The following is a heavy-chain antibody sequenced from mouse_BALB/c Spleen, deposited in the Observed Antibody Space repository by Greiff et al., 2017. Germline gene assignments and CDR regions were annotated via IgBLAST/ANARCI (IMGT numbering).Heavy chain of an antibody. Sequence: QVQLQQSGPELVKPGASVKISCKASGYAFSSSWMNWVKQRPGQGLEWIGRIYPGDGDTNYNGKFKGKATLTADKSSSTAYMQLSSLTSVDSAVYFCARRGVYYDYDGTMDYWGQGTTLTVSS. CDR1: GYAFSSSW. V-gene: IGHV1-82*01. D-gene: IGHD2-4*01. J-gene: IGHJ2*01. CDR3: ARRGVYYDYDGTMDY. CDR2: IYPGDGDT.